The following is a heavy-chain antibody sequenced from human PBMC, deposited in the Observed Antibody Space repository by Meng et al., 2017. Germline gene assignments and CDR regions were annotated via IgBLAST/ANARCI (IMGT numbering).Heavy chain of an antibody. Sequence: KVSCKGSGYSFTSYWIGWVRQMPGKGLEWMGIIYPGDSDTRYSASFQGQVTISADKSISTAYLQWSSLKASDTAMYYCARHSGYSGSYSDYWGQGTLVTVSS. CDR2: IYPGDSDT. J-gene: IGHJ4*02. V-gene: IGHV5-51*01. D-gene: IGHD1-26*01. CDR1: GYSFTSYW. CDR3: ARHSGYSGSYSDY.